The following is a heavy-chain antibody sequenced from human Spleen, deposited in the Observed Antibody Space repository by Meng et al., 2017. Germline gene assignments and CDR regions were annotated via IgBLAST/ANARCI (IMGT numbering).Heavy chain of an antibody. CDR2: INPKSGDT. J-gene: IGHJ4*02. V-gene: IGHV1-2*06. CDR1: GYNFPDYY. D-gene: IGHD6-25*01. CDR3: ARDEDISAAGKLFGDY. Sequence: QVQLVQPGAEVKKPGASVKVSCKPSGYNFPDYYKHWVRRAPGQGLEWMGRINPKSGDTHYAQKFQARVTMTGDTSISTAYMELSGLRSDDTAMYYCARDEDISAAGKLFGDYWGQGTLVTVSS.